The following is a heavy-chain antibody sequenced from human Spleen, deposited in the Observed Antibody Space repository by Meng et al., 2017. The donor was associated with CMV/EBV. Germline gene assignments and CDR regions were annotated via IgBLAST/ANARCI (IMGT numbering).Heavy chain of an antibody. CDR1: GFSFSTYG. CDR2: IRYDGTNK. D-gene: IGHD6-19*01. J-gene: IGHJ5*01. CDR3: AKDPRQWLVNWFFDS. V-gene: IGHV3-30*02. Sequence: GESLKISCAASGFSFSTYGMHWVCQTPGRGLEWVAFIRYDGTNKYYADSVKGRFTISRDNSRNTLSLQMNSVRGEDTAVYYCAKDPRQWLVNWFFDSWGQGALVTVSS.